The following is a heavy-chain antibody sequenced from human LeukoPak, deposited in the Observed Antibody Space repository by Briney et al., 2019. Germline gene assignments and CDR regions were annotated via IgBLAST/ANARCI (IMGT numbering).Heavy chain of an antibody. Sequence: SETLSLTCTVSGGSISSYYWSWIRQPPGKGLEWIGYIYYSGSTNYNPSLKSRVTISVDTSKNQFSLKLSSVTAADTAVYYCARDSSGWSFDYWGQGTLVTVSS. V-gene: IGHV4-59*01. J-gene: IGHJ4*02. CDR2: IYYSGST. CDR3: ARDSSGWSFDY. D-gene: IGHD6-19*01. CDR1: GGSISSYY.